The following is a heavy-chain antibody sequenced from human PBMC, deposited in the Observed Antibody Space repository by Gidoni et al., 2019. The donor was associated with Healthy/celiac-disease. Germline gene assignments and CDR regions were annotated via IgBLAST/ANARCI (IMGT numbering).Heavy chain of an antibody. J-gene: IGHJ4*02. Sequence: EVQLLESGGGLVQPGGSLRLSCAASVFTFSSYAMSWVRQAPGKGLEWVSAISGSGGSTYYADSVKGRFTISRDNSKNTLYLQMNSLRAEDTAVYYCAKRPLIVVVVAADDYWGQGTLVTVSS. CDR3: AKRPLIVVVVAADDY. CDR1: VFTFSSYA. CDR2: ISGSGGST. D-gene: IGHD2-15*01. V-gene: IGHV3-23*01.